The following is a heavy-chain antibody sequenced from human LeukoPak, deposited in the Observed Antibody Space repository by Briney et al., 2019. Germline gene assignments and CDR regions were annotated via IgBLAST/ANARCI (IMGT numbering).Heavy chain of an antibody. Sequence: SVKVSCKASGGTFSSYAISWVRQAPGQGLEWMGGIIPIFGTANYAQKFQGRVTITTDESTSTAYMELSSLRSEDTAVYYCARAYIVVVPAAIEPVYNWFDPWGQGTLVTVCS. CDR1: GGTFSSYA. D-gene: IGHD2-2*01. V-gene: IGHV1-69*05. CDR2: IIPIFGTA. J-gene: IGHJ5*02. CDR3: ARAYIVVVPAAIEPVYNWFDP.